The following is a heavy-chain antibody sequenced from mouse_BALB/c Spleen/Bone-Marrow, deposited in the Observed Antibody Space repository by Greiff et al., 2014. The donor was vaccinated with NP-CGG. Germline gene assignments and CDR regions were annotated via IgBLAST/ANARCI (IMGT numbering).Heavy chain of an antibody. CDR1: GFTFSSYT. Sequence: EVQGVESGGGLVQPGGSLKLSCAASGFTFSSYTMSWVRQTPEKRLEWVAYISNGGGSTYYPGTVKGRFTISRDNAKNTLYLQMSSLKSEDTAMYYCARRAGAYWGQGTLVTVSA. D-gene: IGHD3-3*01. CDR3: ARRAGAY. V-gene: IGHV5-12-2*01. CDR2: ISNGGGST. J-gene: IGHJ3*01.